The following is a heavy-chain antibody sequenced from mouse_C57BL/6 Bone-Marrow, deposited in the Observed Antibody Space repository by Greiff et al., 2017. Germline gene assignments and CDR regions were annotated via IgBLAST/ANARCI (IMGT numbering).Heavy chain of an antibody. CDR3: ERRDWLLRFDFGY. J-gene: IGHJ2*01. CDR2: IFPGSGCT. D-gene: IGHD2-3*01. V-gene: IGHV1-9*01. CDR1: GYTFTGYW. Sequence: VKLMESGAELMKPGASVKLSCKATGYTFTGYWMEWVKQRPGHGLEWIGEIFPGSGCTNYNEKFKGKATITADTSYNTAYMQLSSLTTADSAIYSCERRDWLLRFDFGYWGQGTTLTVSS.